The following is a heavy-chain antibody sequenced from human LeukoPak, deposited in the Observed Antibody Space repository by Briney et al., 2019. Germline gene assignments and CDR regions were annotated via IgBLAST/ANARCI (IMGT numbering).Heavy chain of an antibody. J-gene: IGHJ6*03. CDR3: ARRLREDYYYYYYMDV. CDR1: SGSFSGYY. V-gene: IGHV4-34*01. D-gene: IGHD4-17*01. CDR2: INHSGST. Sequence: PSETLSLTCSVYSGSFSGYYWSWIRQPPGKGLEWIGEINHSGSTNYNPSLKSRVTISVDTSKNQFSLKLSSVTAADTAVYYCARRLREDYYYYYYMDVWGKGTTVTVSS.